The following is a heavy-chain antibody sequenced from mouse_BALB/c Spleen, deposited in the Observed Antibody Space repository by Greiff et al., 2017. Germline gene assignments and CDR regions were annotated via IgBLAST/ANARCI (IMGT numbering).Heavy chain of an antibody. CDR3: ARKDGNYLYAMDY. D-gene: IGHD2-1*01. CDR2: IFPGSGNT. J-gene: IGHJ4*01. CDR1: GYSFTSYY. V-gene: IGHV1-66*01. Sequence: VQVVESGPELVKPGASVKISCKASGYSFTSYYIHWVKQRPGQGLEWIGWIFPGSGNTKYNEKFKGKATLTADTSSSTAYMQLSSLTSEDSAVYFCARKDGNYLYAMDYWGQGTSVTVSS.